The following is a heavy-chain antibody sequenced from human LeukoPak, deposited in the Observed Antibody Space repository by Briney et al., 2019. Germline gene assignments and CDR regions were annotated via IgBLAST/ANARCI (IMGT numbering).Heavy chain of an antibody. CDR2: IIPIFGTA. CDR3: AREEGGYIGKGAFDI. D-gene: IGHD5-12*01. V-gene: IGHV1-69*13. CDR1: GYTFTSYD. J-gene: IGHJ3*02. Sequence: GASVKVSCKASGYTFTSYDINWMRQAPGQGLEWMGGIIPIFGTANYAQKFQGRVTITADESTSTAYMELSSLRSEDTAVYYCAREEGGYIGKGAFDIWGQGTMVTVSS.